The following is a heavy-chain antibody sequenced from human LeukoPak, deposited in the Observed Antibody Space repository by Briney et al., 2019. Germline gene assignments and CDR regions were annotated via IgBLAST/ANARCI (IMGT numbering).Heavy chain of an antibody. D-gene: IGHD6-19*01. V-gene: IGHV4-59*01. CDR2: IYYNGAT. Sequence: SETLSLTCTVSGDSISSSYWSWIRQPPGKGLEWIGYIYYNGATNYNPSLKSRVTISVDTPKNQFSLKLSSVTTADAAVYYCARGQVAGTWDHWGQGILVTVSS. CDR1: GDSISSSY. CDR3: ARGQVAGTWDH. J-gene: IGHJ4*02.